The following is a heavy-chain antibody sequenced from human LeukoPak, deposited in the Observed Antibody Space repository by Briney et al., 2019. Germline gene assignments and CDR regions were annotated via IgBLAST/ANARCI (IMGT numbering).Heavy chain of an antibody. D-gene: IGHD2-21*01. V-gene: IGHV3-9*01. CDR2: LTWRSEKI. CDR3: ARARDGQVIPFDH. J-gene: IGHJ4*02. CDR1: GFVFANYA. Sequence: PGGSLRLSCEASGFVFANYAMHWVRQAPGKGLEWVSGLTWRSEKIDYADSVKGRFTISRDDAKNSLYLQMNSLREGDSALYYCARARDGQVIPFDHWGQGTLVTVFS.